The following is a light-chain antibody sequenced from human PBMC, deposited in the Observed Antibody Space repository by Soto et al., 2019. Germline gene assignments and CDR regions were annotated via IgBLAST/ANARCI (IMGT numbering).Light chain of an antibody. CDR1: QTISNY. J-gene: IGKJ1*01. CDR2: AAS. Sequence: DIQMTQSPASLSASIGDKVTITSRASQTISNYLNWYQFKLGKAPKLLIYAASTLQSGVPSRFTGSGSGTDFTLTITSLQPEDFATYACQQSFSTPRTFGLGTKVEIK. CDR3: QQSFSTPRT. V-gene: IGKV1-39*01.